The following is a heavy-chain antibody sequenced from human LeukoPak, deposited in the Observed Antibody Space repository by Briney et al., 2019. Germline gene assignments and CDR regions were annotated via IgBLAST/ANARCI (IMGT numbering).Heavy chain of an antibody. CDR2: IYYSGST. CDR3: ASSDYDSIRWYYFDY. Sequence: SETLSLTCTVSGGSISSSSYYWGWIRQPPGKGLEWIGSIYYSGSTYYNPSLKSRVTISVDTSKNQFSLKLSSVTAADTAVYYCASSDYDSIRWYYFDYWGQGTLVTVSS. D-gene: IGHD3-22*01. V-gene: IGHV4-39*07. J-gene: IGHJ4*02. CDR1: GGSISSSSYY.